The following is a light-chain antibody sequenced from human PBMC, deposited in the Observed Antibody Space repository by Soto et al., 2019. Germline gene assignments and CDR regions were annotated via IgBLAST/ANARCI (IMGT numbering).Light chain of an antibody. Sequence: EIVMTQSPATLSVSPGERATLSCRASQSVSSNLAWYQQKPGQAPRLLIYGASTRATGIPARFSGSGSGTEFTLTISSLQSEDFAVYYCQKYDTSPYDFGQGTKLEI. CDR1: QSVSSN. J-gene: IGKJ2*01. V-gene: IGKV3-15*01. CDR2: GAS. CDR3: QKYDTSPYD.